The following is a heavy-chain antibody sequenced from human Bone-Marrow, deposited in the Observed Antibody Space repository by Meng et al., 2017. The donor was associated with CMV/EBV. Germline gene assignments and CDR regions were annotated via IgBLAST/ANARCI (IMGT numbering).Heavy chain of an antibody. V-gene: IGHV3-49*04. CDR1: GFTFGDYA. Sequence: GGSLRLSCTASGFTFGDYAMSWVRQAPGKGLEWVGFIRSKAYGGTTEYAASVKGRFTISRDDSKSIAYLQMNGLKTEDTAVYYCTRDVVEYYYGMDVWGQGTTVTVSS. D-gene: IGHD1-1*01. CDR3: TRDVVEYYYGMDV. CDR2: IRSKAYGGTT. J-gene: IGHJ6*02.